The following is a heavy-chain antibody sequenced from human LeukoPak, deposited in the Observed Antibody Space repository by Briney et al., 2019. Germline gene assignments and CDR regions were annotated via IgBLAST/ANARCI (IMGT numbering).Heavy chain of an antibody. CDR1: GFTFSSYS. J-gene: IGHJ4*02. CDR2: ISYDGSNK. V-gene: IGHV3-30*18. Sequence: TGGSLRLSCAASGFTFSSYSMNWVRQAPGKGLEWVAVISYDGSNKYYADSVKGRFTISRDNSKNTLYLQMNSLRAEDTAVYYCAKVYSSGPINDYWGQGTLVTVSS. CDR3: AKVYSSGPINDY. D-gene: IGHD6-19*01.